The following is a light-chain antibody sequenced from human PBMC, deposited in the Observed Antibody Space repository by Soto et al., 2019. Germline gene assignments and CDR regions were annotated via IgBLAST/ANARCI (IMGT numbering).Light chain of an antibody. CDR3: QQANSFPIT. J-gene: IGKJ5*01. V-gene: IGKV1D-12*01. CDR1: QGISSS. Sequence: DIQMTQSPSSVSASVGDIVTITCRARQGISSSLAWYQPKPGKAPKLLIYPASSLQGGAPSRFSVSGSGTEVSLTISSAQPEDFATYYCQQANSFPITFDEGTPVEIK. CDR2: PAS.